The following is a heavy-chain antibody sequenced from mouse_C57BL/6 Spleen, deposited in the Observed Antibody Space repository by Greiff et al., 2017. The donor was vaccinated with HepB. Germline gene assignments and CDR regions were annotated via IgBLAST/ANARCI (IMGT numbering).Heavy chain of an antibody. J-gene: IGHJ3*01. CDR1: GYTFTSYW. D-gene: IGHD1-1*01. CDR3: ARGNYGSSWFAD. Sequence: QVQLQQPGAELVKPGASVKLSCKASGYTFTSYWMQWVKQRPGQGLEWIGEIDPSDSYTNYNQKFKGKATLTVDTSSSTAYMQLSSLTSEDSAVYYCARGNYGSSWFADWGQGTLVTVSA. V-gene: IGHV1-50*01. CDR2: IDPSDSYT.